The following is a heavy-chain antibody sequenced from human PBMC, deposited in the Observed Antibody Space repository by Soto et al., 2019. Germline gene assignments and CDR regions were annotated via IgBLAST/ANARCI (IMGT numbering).Heavy chain of an antibody. CDR3: ARAGFGSVSYFAY. CDR2: IFKTGST. D-gene: IGHD3-10*01. CDR1: GDSISDYC. Sequence: SETLCLTCTVSGDSISDYCWSGIRQPPGKGLEWIGYIFKTGSTNYNPSLKSRLTISVDTSKNQFSLKLTSMTAADTAVYYCARAGFGSVSYFAYWGQGTPVTVSS. V-gene: IGHV4-59*01. J-gene: IGHJ4*02.